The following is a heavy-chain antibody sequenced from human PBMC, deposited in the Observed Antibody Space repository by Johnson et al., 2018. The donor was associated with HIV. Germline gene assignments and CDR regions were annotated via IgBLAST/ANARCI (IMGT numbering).Heavy chain of an antibody. CDR3: AKDLETGDDYVWGSYQLGAFDI. J-gene: IGHJ3*02. V-gene: IGHV3-53*01. D-gene: IGHD3-16*02. CDR2: IYSGGST. CDR1: GFTVSTNY. Sequence: VQLVESGGGLIQPGGSLRLSCAASGFTVSTNYMSWVRQAPGKGLEWVSIIYSGGSTYYADSVKGRFTLSRDRSKNTLYLQMNSLRAEDTAVYYCAKDLETGDDYVWGSYQLGAFDIWGQGTMVTVSS.